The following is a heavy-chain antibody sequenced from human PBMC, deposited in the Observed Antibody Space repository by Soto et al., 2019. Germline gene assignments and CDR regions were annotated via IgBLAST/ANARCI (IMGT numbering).Heavy chain of an antibody. CDR2: IYYSGRT. Sequence: SETLSLTCIVSGESISSSSYYWGWIRQPPGKGLEWIGSIYYSGRTYYNPSFRSRVTISIDTSKNQFSLKLSSVTATDTAVYYCARQRTTVVTQAYFDHWGRGALVTVSS. D-gene: IGHD2-21*02. V-gene: IGHV4-39*01. J-gene: IGHJ4*02. CDR3: ARQRTTVVTQAYFDH. CDR1: GESISSSSYY.